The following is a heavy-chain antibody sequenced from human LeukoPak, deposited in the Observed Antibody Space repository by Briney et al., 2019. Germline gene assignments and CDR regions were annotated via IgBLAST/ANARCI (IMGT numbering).Heavy chain of an antibody. CDR3: AKDQEAVAGQTPFDY. V-gene: IGHV3-23*01. D-gene: IGHD6-19*01. CDR2: ISDSGGST. Sequence: PGGSLRLSCTASGFTFRSYAMSWVRQAPGKGLEWVSAISDSGGSTYYADSVKGRFTISRDNSKNTLYLQMNSLRAEDTAVYYCAKDQEAVAGQTPFDYWGQGTLVTVSS. CDR1: GFTFRSYA. J-gene: IGHJ4*02.